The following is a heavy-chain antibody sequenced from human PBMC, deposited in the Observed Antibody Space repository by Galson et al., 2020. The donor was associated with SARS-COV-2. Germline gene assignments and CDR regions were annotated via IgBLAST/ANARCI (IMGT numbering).Heavy chain of an antibody. CDR3: ARFGYYNILTGHYTYGFDN. V-gene: IGHV4-61*02. CDR2: IYATGST. CDR1: GCSITNGNFY. D-gene: IGHD3-9*01. Sequence: SETLSLTCTVAGCSITNGNFYWSWVRQPAGKGLEWFVRIYATGSTIYNPFLKSLITMSVDTYKNQFSLMLRSVTAADTAVYYCARFGYYNILTGHYTYGFDNWGQGTLVTVSS. J-gene: IGHJ4*02.